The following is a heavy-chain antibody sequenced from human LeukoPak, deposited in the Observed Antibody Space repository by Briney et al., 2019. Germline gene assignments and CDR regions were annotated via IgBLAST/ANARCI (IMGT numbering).Heavy chain of an antibody. CDR1: GGSISSGSYY. CDR2: IYTSGST. V-gene: IGHV4-61*02. D-gene: IGHD6-13*01. J-gene: IGHJ4*02. Sequence: SETLSLTCTVSGGSISSGSYYWSWIRQPAGKGLEWIGRIYTSGSTNYNPSLKSRVTISVDTSKNQFSLKLSSVTAADTAVYYCARGIGQLVLTYWGQGTLVTVSS. CDR3: ARGIGQLVLTY.